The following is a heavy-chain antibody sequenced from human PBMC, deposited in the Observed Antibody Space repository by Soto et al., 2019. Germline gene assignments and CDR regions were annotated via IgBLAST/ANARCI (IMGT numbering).Heavy chain of an antibody. J-gene: IGHJ4*02. D-gene: IGHD1-20*01. Sequence: SETLSLTCAVSGGSISSSNWWSWVRQPPGKGLEWIGEIYHSGSTNYNPSLKSRVTISVDKSKNQFSLKLSSVTAAGTAVYYCATLYNWNRQLFDYWGQGTLVTVSS. V-gene: IGHV4-4*02. CDR2: IYHSGST. CDR3: ATLYNWNRQLFDY. CDR1: GGSISSSNW.